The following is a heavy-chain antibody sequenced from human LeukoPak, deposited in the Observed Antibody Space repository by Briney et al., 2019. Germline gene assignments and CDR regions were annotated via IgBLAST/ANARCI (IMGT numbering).Heavy chain of an antibody. J-gene: IGHJ4*02. CDR3: ARDPPYYDFWSGFDY. Sequence: ASVKVSCKASGYTFTSYGISWVRQAPGQGLEWMGWISAYNGNTNYAQKLQGRVTMTTDTSTSTAYMELRSLRSDDTAVYYCARDPPYYDFWSGFDYWGQGTLATVSS. CDR1: GYTFTSYG. CDR2: ISAYNGNT. D-gene: IGHD3-3*01. V-gene: IGHV1-18*01.